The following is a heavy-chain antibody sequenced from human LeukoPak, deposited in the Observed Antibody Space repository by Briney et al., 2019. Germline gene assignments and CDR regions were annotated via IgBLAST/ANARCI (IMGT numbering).Heavy chain of an antibody. J-gene: IGHJ3*02. CDR3: AREGLWGAARDAFDI. CDR2: ISISGTTI. Sequence: PGGSLRLSCAASGFTFSSYAMSWVRQAPGKGLEWVSYISISGTTIYYADSVKGRFTISRDNAKNSLYLQMNSLRVEDMAVYYCAREGLWGAARDAFDIWGQGTMVTVSS. D-gene: IGHD6-6*01. V-gene: IGHV3-48*03. CDR1: GFTFSSYA.